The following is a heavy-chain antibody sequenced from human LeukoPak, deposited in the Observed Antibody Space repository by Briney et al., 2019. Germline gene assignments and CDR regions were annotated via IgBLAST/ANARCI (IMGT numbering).Heavy chain of an antibody. J-gene: IGHJ5*02. Sequence: GASVKVSCKASGYTFTGYGISWVRQAPGQGLEWMGWISAYNGNTQYAQKLQGRVTMTTDTSTSTAYMELRSLRSDDTAVYYCARDDRSNTWSWFDPWGQGTLVTVSS. CDR3: ARDDRSNTWSWFDP. CDR1: GYTFTGYG. V-gene: IGHV1-18*01. CDR2: ISAYNGNT. D-gene: IGHD1-1*01.